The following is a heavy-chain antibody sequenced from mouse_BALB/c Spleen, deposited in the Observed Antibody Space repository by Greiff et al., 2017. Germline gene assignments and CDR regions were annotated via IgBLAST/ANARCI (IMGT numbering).Heavy chain of an antibody. CDR3: TRSGTTVVANFDY. CDR2: IDPSDSYT. D-gene: IGHD1-1*01. J-gene: IGHJ2*01. Sequence: QVHVKQPGAELVKPGASVKMSCKASGYTFTSYWMHWVKQRPGQGLEWIGVIDPSDSYTSYNQKFKGKATLTVDTSSSTAYMQLSSLTSEDSAVYYCTRSGTTVVANFDYWGQGTTLTVSS. CDR1: GYTFTSYW. V-gene: IGHV1S127*01.